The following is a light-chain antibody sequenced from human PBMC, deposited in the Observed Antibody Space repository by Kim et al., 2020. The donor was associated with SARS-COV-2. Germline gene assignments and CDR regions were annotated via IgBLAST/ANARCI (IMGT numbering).Light chain of an antibody. CDR2: GAT. CDR3: QQANSYPLI. V-gene: IGKV1-9*01. Sequence: ASMGDRVTITCRASQGISGFLAWYQQKPGEAPKLLIYGATTLQSGVPSRFSGTGCGTEFTLTISSLQPEDFATYYCQQANSYPLIFGGGTKVDIK. CDR1: QGISGF. J-gene: IGKJ4*01.